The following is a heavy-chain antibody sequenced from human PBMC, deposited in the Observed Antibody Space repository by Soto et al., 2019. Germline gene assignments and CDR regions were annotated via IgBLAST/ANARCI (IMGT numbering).Heavy chain of an antibody. D-gene: IGHD6-13*01. CDR3: AKDIVRWQQLDYYYGMDV. J-gene: IGHJ6*02. Sequence: QVQLVESGGGVVQPGRSLRLSCAASGFTFSSYGMHWVRQAPGKGLEWVAVISYDGSNKYYADSVKGRFTIARDNSKKTLYLQMNSLRAEDTAVYYCAKDIVRWQQLDYYYGMDVWGQGTTVTVSS. V-gene: IGHV3-30*18. CDR2: ISYDGSNK. CDR1: GFTFSSYG.